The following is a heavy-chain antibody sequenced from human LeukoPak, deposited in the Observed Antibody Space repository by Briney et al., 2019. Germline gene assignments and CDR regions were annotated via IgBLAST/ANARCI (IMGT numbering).Heavy chain of an antibody. Sequence: GGSLRLSCAASGFSFDDYAMHWVRQAPGKGLEWVSGISWNSGSIGYADSVKGRFTISRDNAKNSLYLQMNSLRAEDTAVYYCARDIMSSDGFDYWGQGTLVTVSS. CDR3: ARDIMSSDGFDY. CDR2: ISWNSGSI. V-gene: IGHV3-9*01. J-gene: IGHJ4*02. CDR1: GFSFDDYA. D-gene: IGHD6-19*01.